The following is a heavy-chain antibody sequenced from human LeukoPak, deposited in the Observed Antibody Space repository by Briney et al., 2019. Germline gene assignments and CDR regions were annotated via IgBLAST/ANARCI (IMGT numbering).Heavy chain of an antibody. Sequence: EGSLRLSCAASGFTFTSFAMSWVRQAPGKGLEWVSTISRSGVATYYANSVKGRFTISRDNSKNTVYLQMNSLRAEDTAIYYCAKGPLLWNWGQGTLATVSS. J-gene: IGHJ4*02. D-gene: IGHD2/OR15-2a*01. CDR1: GFTFTSFA. CDR2: ISRSGVAT. V-gene: IGHV3-23*01. CDR3: AKGPLLWN.